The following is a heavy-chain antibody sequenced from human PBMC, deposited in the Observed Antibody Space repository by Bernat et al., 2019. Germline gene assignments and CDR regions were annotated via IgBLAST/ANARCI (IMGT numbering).Heavy chain of an antibody. D-gene: IGHD3-10*01. CDR1: GYTFTGYY. CDR3: ARDPYEDSGSYRRAHFDY. CDR2: INPNSGGT. J-gene: IGHJ4*02. V-gene: IGHV1-2*04. Sequence: QVQLVQSGAEVKKPGASVKVSCKASGYTFTGYYMHWVRLAPGQGLEWMGWINPNSGGTNYAQKFQGWVTMTRDTSISTAYMELSRLRSDDTAVYYCARDPYEDSGSYRRAHFDYWGQGTLFTVS.